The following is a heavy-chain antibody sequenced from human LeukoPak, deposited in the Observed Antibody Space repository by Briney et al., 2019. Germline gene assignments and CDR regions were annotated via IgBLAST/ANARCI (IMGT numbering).Heavy chain of an antibody. D-gene: IGHD2-2*01. CDR3: ARFVVVPAATELWYFDL. Sequence: SETLSLTCTVSGGSISSYYWSWIRQPPGKGLEWIGYIYYSGSTNYNPSLKSRVTISVDTSKNQFSLKLSSVTAADTAVYYCARFVVVPAATELWYFDLWGRGTLVTVSS. V-gene: IGHV4-59*01. J-gene: IGHJ2*01. CDR1: GGSISSYY. CDR2: IYYSGST.